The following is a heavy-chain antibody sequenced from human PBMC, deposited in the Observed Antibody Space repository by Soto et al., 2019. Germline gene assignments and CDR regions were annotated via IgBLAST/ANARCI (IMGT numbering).Heavy chain of an antibody. CDR2: ISGSGGST. D-gene: IGHD3-22*01. J-gene: IGHJ4*02. V-gene: IGHV3-23*01. CDR1: GFTFSSYA. Sequence: VGSLRLSCAASGFTFSSYAMSWVRQAPGKGLEWVSAISGSGGSTYYADSVKGRFTISRDNSKNTLYLQMNSLRAEDTAVYYCAKDPAVYYYDSSGYSYFDYWGQGTLVTVSS. CDR3: AKDPAVYYYDSSGYSYFDY.